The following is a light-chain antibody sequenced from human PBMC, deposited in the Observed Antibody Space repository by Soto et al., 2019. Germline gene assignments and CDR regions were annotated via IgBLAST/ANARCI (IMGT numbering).Light chain of an antibody. J-gene: IGLJ2*01. CDR3: QSYDSSLSGVV. CDR1: SSNIGAGYD. Sequence: QAVVTQPPSVSGAPGQRVTISCTGSSSNIGAGYDIHWYQQVPGTAPKLLIYGNNNRPSGVPDRFSGSKSGTSASLAITGLQAEDGADYYCQSYDSSLSGVVFGGGTKLTVL. V-gene: IGLV1-40*01. CDR2: GNN.